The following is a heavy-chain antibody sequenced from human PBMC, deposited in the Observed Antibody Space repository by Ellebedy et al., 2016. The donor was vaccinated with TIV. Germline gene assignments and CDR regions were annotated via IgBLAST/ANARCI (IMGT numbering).Heavy chain of an antibody. CDR2: IYYSGRT. D-gene: IGHD5-12*01. CDR3: ARDGRASSGYHRFDY. J-gene: IGHJ4*02. CDR1: GGSINTYY. V-gene: IGHV4-59*01. Sequence: MPGGSLRLSCSVSGGSINTYYWSWIRQPPGKGLEGIGYIYYSGRTNYNPSLKSRVTISVDTSKNQFSLKLSSVTAADTAVYYCARDGRASSGYHRFDYWGQGILVTVSS.